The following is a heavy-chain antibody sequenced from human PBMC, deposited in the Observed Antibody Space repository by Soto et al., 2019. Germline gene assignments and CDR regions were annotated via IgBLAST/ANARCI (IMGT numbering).Heavy chain of an antibody. CDR1: GFTFSNYA. CDR2: IDESGTNT. Sequence: PGGSLRLSCAASGFTFSNYALSWVRQAPGKGLEWVSGIDESGTNTYYADSVKGRFTISRDNSRNTLYLVTNSLRAEDTAVYHCAKESLGLHFDFDYWGQGTLVTVSS. D-gene: IGHD5-12*01. V-gene: IGHV3-23*01. J-gene: IGHJ4*02. CDR3: AKESLGLHFDFDY.